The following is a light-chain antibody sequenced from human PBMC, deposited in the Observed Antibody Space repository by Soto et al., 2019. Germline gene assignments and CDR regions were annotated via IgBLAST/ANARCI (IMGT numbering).Light chain of an antibody. V-gene: IGLV2-8*01. Sequence: QSALTQPPSASGSPGQSVTISCTGTSNDIGGSNFVSWYQQHPDKAPKLIIYEVTKRPSGVPDRFSAFKSGNTASLTVSGLQPEDEADYYCGSCAGSNNMLFGGGTKLTVL. CDR1: SNDIGGSNF. J-gene: IGLJ2*01. CDR2: EVT. CDR3: GSCAGSNNML.